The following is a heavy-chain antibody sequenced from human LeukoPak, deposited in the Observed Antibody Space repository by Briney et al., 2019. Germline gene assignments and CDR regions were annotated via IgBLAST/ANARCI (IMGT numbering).Heavy chain of an antibody. V-gene: IGHV4-34*01. CDR2: INHSGST. CDR1: GGSFSGYY. J-gene: IGHJ4*02. Sequence: SETLSLTCAVYGGSFSGYYWSWIRQPPGKGLEWIGEINHSGSTNYNPSLKSRVTISVDTSKNQFSLKLSSVTAADTAVYYCARESDSSGYYYVPYFDYWGQGTLVTVSS. CDR3: ARESDSSGYYYVPYFDY. D-gene: IGHD3-22*01.